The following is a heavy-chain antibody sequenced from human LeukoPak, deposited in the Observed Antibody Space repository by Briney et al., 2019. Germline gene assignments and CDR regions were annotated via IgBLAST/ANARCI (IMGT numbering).Heavy chain of an antibody. D-gene: IGHD3-22*01. J-gene: IGHJ4*02. Sequence: ASVKVSCKASGGTFSSYAISWVRQAPGQGLEWMGWISAYNGNTNYAQKLQGRVTMTTDTSTSTAYMELRSLRSDDTAVYYCARVVADYYDSSGYYPEFDYWGQGTLVTVSS. V-gene: IGHV1-18*01. CDR3: ARVVADYYDSSGYYPEFDY. CDR1: GGTFSSYA. CDR2: ISAYNGNT.